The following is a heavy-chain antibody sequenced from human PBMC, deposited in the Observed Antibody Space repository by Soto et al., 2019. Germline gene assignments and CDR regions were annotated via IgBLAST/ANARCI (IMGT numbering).Heavy chain of an antibody. D-gene: IGHD3-10*01. CDR2: ISPHKGDT. J-gene: IGHJ4*02. CDR3: ARDLEASGSYYNDY. CDR1: GYTFSSIG. V-gene: IGHV1-18*01. Sequence: GASVKVSCKTSGYTFSSIGISWVRQAPGQGLEWMGWISPHKGDTYYAQRLQGRLTMTTDTSTSTAYMELRNLRSDDTAVYFCARDLEASGSYYNDYWGQRTLVTVSS.